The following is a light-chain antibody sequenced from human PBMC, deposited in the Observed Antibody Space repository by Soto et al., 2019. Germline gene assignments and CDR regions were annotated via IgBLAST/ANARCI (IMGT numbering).Light chain of an antibody. CDR3: QQYNKWPRT. CDR2: GAS. CDR1: QSVSSN. Sequence: EIVLTQSPATLSVSPGERATLSCRASQSVSSNLAWYQQKPGQAPRLLIYGASTRATGIPARFSGSGSGTEFTLTINSLEPEDFAVYYCQQYNKWPRTFGQGTKVDIK. V-gene: IGKV3-15*01. J-gene: IGKJ1*01.